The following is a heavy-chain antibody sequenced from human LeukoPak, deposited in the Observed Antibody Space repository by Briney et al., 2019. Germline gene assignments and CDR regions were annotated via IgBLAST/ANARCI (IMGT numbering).Heavy chain of an antibody. Sequence: GGSLRLSCAASGFTFSSYSMNWVRQAPGKGLEWVSYISSSSSTIYYADSVKGRFTISRDNAKNSLYLQMNSLRAEDTAVYYCAGNRGGRYGGSGYSGVFDIGGKGTRVTVS. V-gene: IGHV3-48*01. CDR2: ISSSSSTI. CDR3: AGNRGGRYGGSGYSGVFDI. D-gene: IGHD3-16*01. CDR1: GFTFSSYS. J-gene: IGHJ3*02.